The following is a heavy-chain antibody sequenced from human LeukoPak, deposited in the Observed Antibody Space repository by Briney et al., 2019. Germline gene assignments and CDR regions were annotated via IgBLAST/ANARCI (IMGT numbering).Heavy chain of an antibody. J-gene: IGHJ4*02. CDR2: IIPIFGTA. CDR1: GGTFSSYA. D-gene: IGHD3-22*01. V-gene: IGHV1-69*13. CDR3: AREQRAYYDSSGYYPY. Sequence: ASVTVSCKASGGTFSSYAISWVRQAPEQGLEWMGGIIPIFGTANYAQKFQGRVTITADESTSTAYMELSSLRSEDTAVYYCAREQRAYYDSSGYYPYWGQGTLVTVSS.